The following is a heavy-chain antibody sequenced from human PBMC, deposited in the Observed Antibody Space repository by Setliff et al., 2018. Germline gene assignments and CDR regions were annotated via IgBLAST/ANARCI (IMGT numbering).Heavy chain of an antibody. CDR2: INPNSGGT. CDR3: ARHRGRPSSGTCFDY. CDR1: EYTFTDHY. J-gene: IGHJ4*02. Sequence: ASVKVSCKASEYTFTDHYIHWVRQAPGQGLEWMGWINPNSGGTNFEQKFQGRVSLTRDTSLGVIYMEMRGLRSDDTAIYYCARHRGRPSSGTCFDYWGQGTPVTVSS. V-gene: IGHV1-2*02. D-gene: IGHD1-1*01.